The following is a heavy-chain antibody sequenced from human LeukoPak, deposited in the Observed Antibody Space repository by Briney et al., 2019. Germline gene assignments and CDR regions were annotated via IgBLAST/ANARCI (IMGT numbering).Heavy chain of an antibody. CDR1: GFIFSSYG. CDR2: IRYDGSNT. J-gene: IGHJ4*02. D-gene: IGHD3-10*01. Sequence: GGSLRLSCAASGFIFSSYGMHWVRQAPGKGLEWVAFIRYDGSNTYYADSVKGRFTISRDNSKNTLYLQMNSLRAEDTAVYYCTGNYYGSGSYADFDYWGQGTLVTVSS. CDR3: TGNYYGSGSYADFDY. V-gene: IGHV3-30*02.